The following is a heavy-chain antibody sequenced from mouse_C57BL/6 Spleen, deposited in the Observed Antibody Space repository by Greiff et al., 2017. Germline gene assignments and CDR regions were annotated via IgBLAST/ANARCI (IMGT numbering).Heavy chain of an antibody. CDR1: GYTFTNYW. D-gene: IGHD1-1*01. J-gene: IGHJ2*01. CDR3: ARWDYGSRYYFDY. V-gene: IGHV1-63*01. CDR2: IYPGGGYT. Sequence: QVQLQQSGAELVRPGTSVKMSCKASGYTFTNYWIGWAKQRPGHGLEWIGDIYPGGGYTNYNEKFKGKATLTADKSSSTAYMQFSSLTSEDSAIYYCARWDYGSRYYFDYWGQGTTLTVSS.